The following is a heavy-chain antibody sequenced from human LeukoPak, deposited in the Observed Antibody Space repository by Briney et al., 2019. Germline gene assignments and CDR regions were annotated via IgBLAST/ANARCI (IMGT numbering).Heavy chain of an antibody. CDR3: ARQPGLRSDAFDI. CDR2: ISSSSYI. Sequence: GGSPRLSCAASGFTFSSYSMNWVRQAPGKGLEWVSSISSSSYIYYADSVKGRFTISRDNAKNSLYLQMNSLRAEDTAVYYCARQPGLRSDAFDIWGQGTMVTVSS. CDR1: GFTFSSYS. D-gene: IGHD4-17*01. V-gene: IGHV3-21*01. J-gene: IGHJ3*02.